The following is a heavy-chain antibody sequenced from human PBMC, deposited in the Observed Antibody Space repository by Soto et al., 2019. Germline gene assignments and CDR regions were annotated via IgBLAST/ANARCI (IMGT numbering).Heavy chain of an antibody. D-gene: IGHD2-2*01. CDR1: GFIFAAFA. CDR2: TRSNGEHT. J-gene: IGHJ6*02. Sequence: GGPLSLPCAASGFIFAAFAITWVPQPPGKGLEWVSTTRSNGEHTYYADSVKGRFTVSRDNSKNTLFLEMSSLRAEDSAIYYCAKDSKSVSVSAARVYGMDVWGQGTTVTVSS. V-gene: IGHV3-23*01. CDR3: AKDSKSVSVSAARVYGMDV.